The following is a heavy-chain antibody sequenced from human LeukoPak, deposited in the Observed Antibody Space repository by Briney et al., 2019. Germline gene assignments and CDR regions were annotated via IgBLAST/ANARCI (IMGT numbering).Heavy chain of an antibody. Sequence: PGGSLRLSCAASGFTFSSYAMTWVRQAPGKGLEWVAVISYDGSNKYYADSVKGRSTISRDNSKNTLYLQMNSLRAEDTAVYYCAKDLSTVYMDYYYGMDVWGQGTTVTVSS. CDR3: AKDLSTVYMDYYYGMDV. CDR2: ISYDGSNK. D-gene: IGHD5/OR15-5a*01. J-gene: IGHJ6*02. V-gene: IGHV3-30*18. CDR1: GFTFSSYA.